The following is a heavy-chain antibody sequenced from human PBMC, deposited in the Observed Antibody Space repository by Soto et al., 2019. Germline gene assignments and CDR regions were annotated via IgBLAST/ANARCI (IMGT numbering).Heavy chain of an antibody. D-gene: IGHD3-16*02. J-gene: IGHJ4*02. CDR2: ISANTDYA. V-gene: IGHV3-23*01. CDR3: ANVPSQYIWGSYLRYYDY. Sequence: EVQILESGGGLVQPGGSLRLSCAASGFPFSNYAMTWVRQAPGKGLEWVSAISANTDYAYYADSVKDRFTISRDNSKNTLYLQMDSLRAEDTAVYYCANVPSQYIWGSYLRYYDYWGQGTLVTVSS. CDR1: GFPFSNYA.